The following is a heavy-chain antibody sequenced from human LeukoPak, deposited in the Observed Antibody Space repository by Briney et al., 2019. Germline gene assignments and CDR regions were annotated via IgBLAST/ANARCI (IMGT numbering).Heavy chain of an antibody. V-gene: IGHV5-51*01. CDR1: GYSFTSYW. CDR3: ACREFYSPWPGP. J-gene: IGHJ5*02. Sequence: GESLKISCKGSGYSFTSYWIGWVRQTPGKGLEWMGVIYPGDSRTRYNPSFEGQVTISADKSINTAYLPWSSLKASDTAMYYCACREFYSPWPGPWGQGTLVTVSS. D-gene: IGHD5-18*01. CDR2: IYPGDSRT.